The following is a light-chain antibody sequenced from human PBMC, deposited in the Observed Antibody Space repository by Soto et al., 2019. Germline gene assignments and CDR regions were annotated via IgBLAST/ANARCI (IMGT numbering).Light chain of an antibody. J-gene: IGKJ3*01. CDR1: QSVSNY. CDR2: EAS. V-gene: IGKV3-11*01. CDR3: QQRNSWPPLFT. Sequence: EIVLTQSPATLSLSPGERATLSCRASQSVSNYLAWYQHKPGHAPRLLIYEASNRATGNQARFSGSGSGTDFTLTISSVEPADFAVYYCQQRNSWPPLFTFGPGTKVDVK.